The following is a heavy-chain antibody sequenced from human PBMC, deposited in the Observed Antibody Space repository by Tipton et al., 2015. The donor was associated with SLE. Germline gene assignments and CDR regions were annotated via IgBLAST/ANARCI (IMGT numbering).Heavy chain of an antibody. J-gene: IGHJ5*02. Sequence: TLSLTCTVSGASVSQYYWCWVRQSPGKELEWIGYISSRGPTNFSPSLRGRVVISRDTSRNQVSLNLTSVTAADTAVYYCARGVPSLYDFRRGSWVGPFDTWGQGTLVTVSS. CDR1: GASVSQYY. D-gene: IGHD3-3*01. V-gene: IGHV4-59*02. CDR2: ISSRGPT. CDR3: ARGVPSLYDFRRGSWVGPFDT.